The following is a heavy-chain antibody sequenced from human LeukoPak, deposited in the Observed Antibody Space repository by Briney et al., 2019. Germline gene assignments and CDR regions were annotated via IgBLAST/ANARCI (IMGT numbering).Heavy chain of an antibody. CDR3: ASNIVVVPAARAFDI. D-gene: IGHD2-2*01. V-gene: IGHV4-59*08. Sequence: SETLSLTCTVPGGSISSYYWSWIRQPPGKGLEWIGYIYYSGSTNYNPSLKSRVTISVGTSKNQFSLKLSSVTAADTAVYYCASNIVVVPAARAFDIWGQGTMVTVSS. CDR1: GGSISSYY. J-gene: IGHJ3*02. CDR2: IYYSGST.